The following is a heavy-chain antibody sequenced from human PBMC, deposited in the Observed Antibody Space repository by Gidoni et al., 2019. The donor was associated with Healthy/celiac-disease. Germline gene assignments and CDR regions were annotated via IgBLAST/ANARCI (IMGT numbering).Heavy chain of an antibody. Sequence: EVQLVESGGGLVKPGGSLRLSGAASGFTFGSYSMNWVRQAPGKGLEWVSSISSSSSYIYYADSVKGRFTISRDNAKNSLYLQMNSLRAEDTAVYYCARDTIVGATRAFDIWGQGTMVTVSS. CDR3: ARDTIVGATRAFDI. CDR2: ISSSSSYI. J-gene: IGHJ3*02. D-gene: IGHD1-26*01. CDR1: GFTFGSYS. V-gene: IGHV3-21*01.